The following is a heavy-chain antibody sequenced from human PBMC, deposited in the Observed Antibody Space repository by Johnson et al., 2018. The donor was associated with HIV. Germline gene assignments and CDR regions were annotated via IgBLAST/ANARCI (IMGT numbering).Heavy chain of an antibody. CDR3: ARGGEETAADVFDI. CDR1: GFTFSTYA. CDR2: ISYDGSNE. J-gene: IGHJ3*02. Sequence: VQLVESGGGVVQAGRSLRLSCAASGFTFSTYAMNWVRQGPGKGLEWVAVISYDGSNEYYPDSVRGRFSISRDNSKNTLSLQMNTLGGDDTAVYYCARGGEETAADVFDIWGQGTMVTVSS. D-gene: IGHD6-25*01. V-gene: IGHV3-30*01.